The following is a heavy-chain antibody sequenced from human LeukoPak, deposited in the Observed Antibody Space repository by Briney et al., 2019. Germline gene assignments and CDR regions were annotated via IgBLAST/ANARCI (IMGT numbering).Heavy chain of an antibody. D-gene: IGHD6-13*01. CDR2: IYTSGST. Sequence: SSETLSLTCTVSGGSISSGSYYWSWIRQPAGKGLEWIGRIYTSGSTNYNPSLKSRVTISVDTSKNQFSMQLNSVTPEDTAVYYCARDDLQLVRRLGRNTEYYYYYYMDVWGKGTTVTVSS. V-gene: IGHV4-61*02. CDR3: ARDDLQLVRRLGRNTEYYYYYYMDV. J-gene: IGHJ6*03. CDR1: GGSISSGSYY.